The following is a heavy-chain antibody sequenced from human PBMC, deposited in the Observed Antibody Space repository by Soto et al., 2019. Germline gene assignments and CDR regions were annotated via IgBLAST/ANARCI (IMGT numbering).Heavy chain of an antibody. CDR2: TSPYNGNT. Sequence: QIQLVQSAAEVKKPGASVKVSCKTSGYTFVSYGISWVRQAPGQGLEWMGWTSPYNGNTNFAQRFRGRVTLTTDTSTDIVYMDLGSLKSDDTAVYYCAGDQNFFDSSGYYDHWGQGTLITVSS. J-gene: IGHJ5*02. CDR3: AGDQNFFDSSGYYDH. D-gene: IGHD3-22*01. CDR1: GYTFVSYG. V-gene: IGHV1-18*04.